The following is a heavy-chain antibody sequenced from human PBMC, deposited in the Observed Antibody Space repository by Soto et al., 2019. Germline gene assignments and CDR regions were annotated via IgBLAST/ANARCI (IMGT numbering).Heavy chain of an antibody. J-gene: IGHJ2*01. Sequence: ASVKVSCKASGYTFTSYAMRWVRQAPGQRLEWMGWINAGNGNTKYSQKFQGRVTITRDTSASTAYMELSSLRSEDTAVYYCARGRSLYWYFDLWGSSTLVTGSS. CDR1: GYTFTSYA. CDR2: INAGNGNT. D-gene: IGHD1-26*01. V-gene: IGHV1-3*01. CDR3: ARGRSLYWYFDL.